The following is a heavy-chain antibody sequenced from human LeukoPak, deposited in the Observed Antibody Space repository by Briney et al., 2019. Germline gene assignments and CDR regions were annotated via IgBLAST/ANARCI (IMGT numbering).Heavy chain of an antibody. D-gene: IGHD3-10*01. CDR1: GESFSGNY. CDR2: INHSGST. J-gene: IGHJ6*02. V-gene: IGHV4-34*01. Sequence: SETLSLTCAVYGESFSGNYWSWIRQPPGKGLEWIGEINHSGSTNYNPSLKSRVTISVDTSKNQFSLKLSSVTAADTAVYYCARGQWVRGVIITAPYYYYYGMDVWGQGTTVTVSS. CDR3: ARGQWVRGVIITAPYYYYYGMDV.